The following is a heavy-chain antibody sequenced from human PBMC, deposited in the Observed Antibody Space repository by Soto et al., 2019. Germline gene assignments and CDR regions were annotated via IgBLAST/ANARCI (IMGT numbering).Heavy chain of an antibody. V-gene: IGHV6-1*01. D-gene: IGHD6-6*01. J-gene: IGHJ6*02. CDR3: ARASSSIAARPPRYYYGMDV. CDR2: TYYRSKWYN. Sequence: SQTLSLTCVISGDSVSSNSAAWNWIRQSPSRGLEWLGRTYYRSKWYNDYAVSVKSRITINPDTSKNQFSLQLNSLTPEDTAVYYCARASSSIAARPPRYYYGMDVWGQGTTVTVSS. CDR1: GDSVSSNSAA.